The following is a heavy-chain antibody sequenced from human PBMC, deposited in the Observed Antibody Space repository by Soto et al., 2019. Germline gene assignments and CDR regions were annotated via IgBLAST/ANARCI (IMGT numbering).Heavy chain of an antibody. CDR2: IDPSDSYT. CDR1: GYSFTSYW. CDR3: ARRIFLTEGYCSGGSCYAFDY. V-gene: IGHV5-10-1*01. J-gene: IGHJ4*02. D-gene: IGHD2-15*01. Sequence: GESLKISCKGSGYSFTSYWISWVRQMPGKGLEWMGRIDPSDSYTNYSPSFQGHVTISADKSISTAYLQWSSLKASDTAMYYCARRIFLTEGYCSGGSCYAFDYCGQRTLVTVSS.